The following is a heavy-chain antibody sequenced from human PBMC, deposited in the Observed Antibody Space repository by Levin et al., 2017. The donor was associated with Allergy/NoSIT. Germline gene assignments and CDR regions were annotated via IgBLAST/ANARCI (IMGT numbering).Heavy chain of an antibody. CDR2: INPSGGST. J-gene: IGHJ3*02. V-gene: IGHV1-46*01. D-gene: IGHD3-10*01. CDR3: ARNRRITMVRGVEPDAFDI. CDR1: GYTFTSYY. Sequence: VASVKVSCKASGYTFTSYYMHWVRQAPGQGLEWMGIINPSGGSTSYAQKFQGRVTMTRDTSTSTVYMELSSLRSEDTAVYYCARNRRITMVRGVEPDAFDIWGQGTMVTVSS.